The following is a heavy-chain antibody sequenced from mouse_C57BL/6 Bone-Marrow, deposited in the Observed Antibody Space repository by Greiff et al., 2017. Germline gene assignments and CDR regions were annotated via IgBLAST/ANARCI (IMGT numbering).Heavy chain of an antibody. J-gene: IGHJ3*01. CDR1: GFTFSDFY. V-gene: IGHV7-1*01. D-gene: IGHD2-1*01. CDR3: ARDEDGNYTPFAY. CDR2: SRNKANDYTT. Sequence: EVQGVESGGGLVQSGRSLRLSCATSGFTFSDFYMEWVRQAPGKGLEWIAASRNKANDYTTEYSASVKGRFIVSRDTSQSILYLQMNALRAEDTAIYYCARDEDGNYTPFAYWGQGTLVTVSA.